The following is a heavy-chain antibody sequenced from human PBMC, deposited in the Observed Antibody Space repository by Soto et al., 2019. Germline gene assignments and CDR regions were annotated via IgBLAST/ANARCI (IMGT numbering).Heavy chain of an antibody. J-gene: IGHJ4*02. Sequence: QVQLVQSGAEVREPGSSVKVSCKTSGGTLTDYIISWVRQAPGQGLEWMGRIAPMIGIADYARKFQGRVTSTADRSTNTAYVEVSSLRPEDTAIYYCAKDRSDYGDFVFDNWGRGTLVTVSS. CDR3: AKDRSDYGDFVFDN. D-gene: IGHD4-17*01. CDR1: GGTLTDYI. CDR2: IAPMIGIA. V-gene: IGHV1-69*08.